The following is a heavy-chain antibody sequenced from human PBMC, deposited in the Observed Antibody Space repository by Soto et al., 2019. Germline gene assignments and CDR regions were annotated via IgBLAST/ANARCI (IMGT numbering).Heavy chain of an antibody. D-gene: IGHD3-16*02. CDR1: GFTFSSYA. J-gene: IGHJ4*02. Sequence: QGQLVESGGGVVQPGRSLRLSCAASGFTFSSYAMHWVRQAPGKGLEWVAVRSYDGSDKYYADSVKGRFTISRDNSKNTLNLQMNSLRADDTAVYYCAKALGELSPESYDYWGQGTLITVSS. V-gene: IGHV3-30*18. CDR3: AKALGELSPESYDY. CDR2: RSYDGSDK.